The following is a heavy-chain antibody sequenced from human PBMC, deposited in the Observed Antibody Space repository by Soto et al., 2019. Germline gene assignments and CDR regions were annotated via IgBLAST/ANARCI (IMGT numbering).Heavy chain of an antibody. Sequence: PSETLSLTCAVSGGSVISGGYSWNWFRQPPGKGLEFIGYIYHSGRTFYNPSFRSRVTISVDGTKNQFSLKLTSVTAADTAVYFCARGSINFCTSSACRTDWFDPWGQGALVTVSS. CDR1: GGSVISGGYS. J-gene: IGHJ5*02. CDR3: ARGSINFCTSSACRTDWFDP. CDR2: IYHSGRT. D-gene: IGHD2-8*01. V-gene: IGHV4-30-2*01.